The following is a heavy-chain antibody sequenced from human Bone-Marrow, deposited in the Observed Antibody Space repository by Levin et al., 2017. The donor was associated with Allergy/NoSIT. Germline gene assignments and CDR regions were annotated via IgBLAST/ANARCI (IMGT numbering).Heavy chain of an antibody. V-gene: IGHV4-59*08. D-gene: IGHD7-27*01. J-gene: IGHJ6*02. CDR1: AGSISNYY. Sequence: SETLSLTCSVPAGSISNYYWSWVWQPPGKGLEWIGYISYSGSTIYHPSLKSRVTMSVDTSKSHFSLNVSSVTAADTAKYYCARQIPGAYKNFYYGLDIWGQGTTVTVSS. CDR2: ISYSGST. CDR3: ARQIPGAYKNFYYGLDI.